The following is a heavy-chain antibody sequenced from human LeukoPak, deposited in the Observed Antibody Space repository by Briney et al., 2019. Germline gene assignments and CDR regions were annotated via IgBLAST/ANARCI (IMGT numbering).Heavy chain of an antibody. D-gene: IGHD6-19*01. CDR2: IIPIFGTA. Sequence: ASVKVSCKASGGTLSSCAISWVRQAPGQGLEWMGGIIPIFGTANYAQKFQGRVTITADESTSTAYMELSSLRSEDTAVYYCARDQYSSGWYDYWGQGTLVTVSS. J-gene: IGHJ4*02. V-gene: IGHV1-69*13. CDR3: ARDQYSSGWYDY. CDR1: GGTLSSCA.